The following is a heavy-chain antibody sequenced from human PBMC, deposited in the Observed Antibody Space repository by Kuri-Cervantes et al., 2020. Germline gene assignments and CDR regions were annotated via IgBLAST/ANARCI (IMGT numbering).Heavy chain of an antibody. J-gene: IGHJ5*02. CDR2: IYYSGST. D-gene: IGHD3-22*01. CDR1: GVPINSYY. V-gene: IGHV4-59*01. CDR3: ARIDYYDSSGGFDP. Sequence: GSLRLSCTVSGVPINSYYWSWIRQSPGKGLEWIGYIYYSGSTNYNPSLKSRVTISVDTSKNQFSLKLSSVTAADTAVYYCARIDYYDSSGGFDPWGQGTLVTVSS.